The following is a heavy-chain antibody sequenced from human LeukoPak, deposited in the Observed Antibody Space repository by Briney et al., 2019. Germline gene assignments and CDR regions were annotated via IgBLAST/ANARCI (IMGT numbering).Heavy chain of an antibody. CDR2: INHSGST. J-gene: IGHJ4*02. V-gene: IGHV4-34*01. D-gene: IGHD4/OR15-4a*01. Sequence: SETLSLTCAVYGGSFSGYYWSWIRQPPGKGLEWIGEINHSGSTNYNPSLKSRVTISVDTSKNQFSLKLSSVTAADTAVYYCAKDGRGYGAESGFDYWGQGTLVTVSS. CDR1: GGSFSGYY. CDR3: AKDGRGYGAESGFDY.